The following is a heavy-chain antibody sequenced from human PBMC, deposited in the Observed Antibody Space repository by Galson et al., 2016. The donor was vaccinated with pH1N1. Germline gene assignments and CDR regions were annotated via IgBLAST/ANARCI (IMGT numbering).Heavy chain of an antibody. J-gene: IGHJ6*02. D-gene: IGHD3-10*01. CDR2: TRYDESNK. Sequence: SLRLSCAASGFTFKNFGMHWVRQAPGRGLEWVAFTRYDESNKYYGDSVKGRFSISRDNSKNTLYLQMSSLRGDDTAVYYCAKENSYFGSGSHSGLDGWGQGTTVTVSS. CDR1: GFTFKNFG. CDR3: AKENSYFGSGSHSGLDG. V-gene: IGHV3-30*02.